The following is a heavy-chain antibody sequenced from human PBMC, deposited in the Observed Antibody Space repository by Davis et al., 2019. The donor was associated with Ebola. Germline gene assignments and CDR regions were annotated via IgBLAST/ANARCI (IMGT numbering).Heavy chain of an antibody. Sequence: SETLSLTCTVSGGSISSGSYYWGWIRQPPGKGLEWIGSMYYSGSTYYNPSLKSRVTISVDTSKNQFSLKLSSVTAADTAVYYCARVMAWAVRGVIDYWGQGTLVTVSS. CDR3: ARVMAWAVRGVIDY. CDR2: MYYSGST. V-gene: IGHV4-39*07. J-gene: IGHJ4*02. D-gene: IGHD3-10*01. CDR1: GGSISSGSYY.